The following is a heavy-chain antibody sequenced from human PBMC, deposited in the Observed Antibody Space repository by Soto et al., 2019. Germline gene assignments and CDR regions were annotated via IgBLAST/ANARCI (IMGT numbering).Heavy chain of an antibody. CDR1: GYMFSNYD. D-gene: IGHD2-21*02. J-gene: IGHJ4*02. Sequence: QVQLVQSGAEVKKPGASVKVSCKASGYMFSNYDIIWVRQAPGQGLEWMGWMNPDSDKTDYAQKFQGRVTMTGNTSITTAYMKLTALTYEDTAIYSWARPGGSYCGGDCYSSHWGQGTLATVSS. CDR2: MNPDSDKT. CDR3: ARPGGSYCGGDCYSSH. V-gene: IGHV1-8*01.